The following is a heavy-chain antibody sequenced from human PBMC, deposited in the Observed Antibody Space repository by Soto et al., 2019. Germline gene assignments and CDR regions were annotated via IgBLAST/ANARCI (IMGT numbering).Heavy chain of an antibody. J-gene: IGHJ6*02. CDR2: IIPIFGTA. CDR3: ARGRKQWLSYYGMDV. V-gene: IGHV1-69*13. CDR1: GRTFSSYA. Sequence: SGKVSCKASGRTFSSYAISCVRQAPGQGLEWMGGIIPIFGTANYAQKFQGRVTITADESTSTAYMELSSLRSEDTAVYYCARGRKQWLSYYGMDVWGQGTTVTVSS. D-gene: IGHD6-19*01.